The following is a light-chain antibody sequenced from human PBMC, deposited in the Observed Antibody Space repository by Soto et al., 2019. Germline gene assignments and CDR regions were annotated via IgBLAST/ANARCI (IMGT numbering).Light chain of an antibody. Sequence: QSALTQPASVSGSPGQSITISCTGTSSDVGSYNLVSWYQQHPGKAPKLMIYEVSKRPSGVSNRFSGSKSGNTASLTISGLQAEAEADYYCCSYAGSSPYVVFGGGTKLTVL. CDR1: SSDVGSYNL. CDR3: CSYAGSSPYVV. V-gene: IGLV2-23*02. CDR2: EVS. J-gene: IGLJ2*01.